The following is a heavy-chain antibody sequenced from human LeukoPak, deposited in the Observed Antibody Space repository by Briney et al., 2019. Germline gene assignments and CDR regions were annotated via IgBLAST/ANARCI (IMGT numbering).Heavy chain of an antibody. V-gene: IGHV4-4*07. D-gene: IGHD2-2*01. J-gene: IGHJ4*02. Sequence: SETLSLTCTVSGGSISSYYWSWIRQPAGKGLEWIGRIYTSGSTNYNPSLKSRVTMSVDTSKNQFSLKLSSVTAADTAVHYCAREWRYCSSTSCASHFDYWGQGTLVTVSS. CDR2: IYTSGST. CDR1: GGSISSYY. CDR3: AREWRYCSSTSCASHFDY.